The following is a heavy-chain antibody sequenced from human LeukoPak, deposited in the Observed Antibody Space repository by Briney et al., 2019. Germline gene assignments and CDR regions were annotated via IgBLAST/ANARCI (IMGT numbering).Heavy chain of an antibody. V-gene: IGHV1-58*02. CDR1: GFTFTSSA. CDR2: IVVGSGNT. J-gene: IGHJ5*02. D-gene: IGHD6-19*01. Sequence: GASVKVSCKASGFTFTSSAMQWVRQARGQRLEWIGWIVVGSGNTNYAQKFQERVTITRDMSTSTAYMELSSLRSEDTAVYYCAASYMQWLAPGSSLRENWFDPWGQETLVTVSS. CDR3: AASYMQWLAPGSSLRENWFDP.